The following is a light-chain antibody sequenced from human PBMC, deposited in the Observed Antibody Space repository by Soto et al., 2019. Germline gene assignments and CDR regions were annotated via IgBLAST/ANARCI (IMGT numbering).Light chain of an antibody. Sequence: IGVTKSAGNLSVSPGERATLSCRAGQGVTTNFAWYQQKPGQSPRLLIYDASIRATGVPARFSGTGSETDFTLTISGLHSEDSAVYFCQQYTNWPFSFGQGTLLEIK. V-gene: IGKV3-15*01. J-gene: IGKJ5*01. CDR2: DAS. CDR1: QGVTTN. CDR3: QQYTNWPFS.